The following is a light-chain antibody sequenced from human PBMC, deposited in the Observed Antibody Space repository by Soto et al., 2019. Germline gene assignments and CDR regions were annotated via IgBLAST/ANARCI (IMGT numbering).Light chain of an antibody. CDR3: QQYTSYPLRYT. CDR1: QNIDSNS. Sequence: VLTQSPGTLSLSPGERATLSCRASQNIDSNSLAWFQQKPGQAPRLLIYGASSRATGIPDRFSGSGSGTDFTLAISSLEPEDFAVYYCQQYTSYPLRYTFGQGTKLESK. CDR2: GAS. V-gene: IGKV3-20*01. J-gene: IGKJ2*01.